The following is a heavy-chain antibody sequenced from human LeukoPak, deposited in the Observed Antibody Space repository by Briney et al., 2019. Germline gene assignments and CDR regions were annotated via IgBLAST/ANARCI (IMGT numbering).Heavy chain of an antibody. Sequence: ASVKVSCKASGYTFTSYDINWVRQATGQGLEWMGWMNPNSGNTGYAQKFQGRVTMTRNTSISTAYMELSSLRSEDTAVYYCARDRLRYYYDSSGHFDYWGQGTLVTVSS. CDR2: MNPNSGNT. V-gene: IGHV1-8*01. J-gene: IGHJ4*02. CDR1: GYTFTSYD. CDR3: ARDRLRYYYDSSGHFDY. D-gene: IGHD3-22*01.